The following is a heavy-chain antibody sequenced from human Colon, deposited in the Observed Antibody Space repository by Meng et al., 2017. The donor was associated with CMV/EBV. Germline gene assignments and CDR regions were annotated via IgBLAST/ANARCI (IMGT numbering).Heavy chain of an antibody. CDR1: GYTFTGYL. CDR3: GTFGGDFDY. Sequence: VQLMHSGVEGGWSWASVNVSLKASGYTFTGYLIHWVRPAHGQGLEWMGWINPYSGDTIYAQKFEVGVTMTRDASITTAYLDLSSLKSDDTAVYYCGTFGGDFDYWGQGTLVTVSS. CDR2: INPYSGDT. D-gene: IGHD3-3*01. V-gene: IGHV1-2*02. J-gene: IGHJ4*02.